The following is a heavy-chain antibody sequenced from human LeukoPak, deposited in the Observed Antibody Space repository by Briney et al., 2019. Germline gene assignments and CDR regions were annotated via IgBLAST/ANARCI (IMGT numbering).Heavy chain of an antibody. CDR2: ISSSSSYI. CDR3: ARVVGSTSPMDY. D-gene: IGHD2-2*01. Sequence: KAGGSLRLSCAASGFTFSSYSMNWVRQAPGKGLEWVSSISSSSSYIYYADSVKGRFTISRDNAKNSLYLQMNSLRAEDTAVYYCARVVGSTSPMDYWGQGTLVTVSS. V-gene: IGHV3-21*01. CDR1: GFTFSSYS. J-gene: IGHJ4*02.